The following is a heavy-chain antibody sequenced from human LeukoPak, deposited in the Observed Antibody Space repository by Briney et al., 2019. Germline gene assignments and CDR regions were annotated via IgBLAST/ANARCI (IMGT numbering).Heavy chain of an antibody. D-gene: IGHD3-9*01. CDR1: GFTFGDYA. Sequence: PGGSLRLSCAASGFTFGDYAMSWFRQAPGKGLEWVGFIRSKAYGGTTEYAASVKGRFTISRDDSKSIAYLQMNSLKTEDTAVYYCTRAGFYDILAPWFDPWGQGTLVTVSS. CDR2: IRSKAYGGTT. CDR3: TRAGFYDILAPWFDP. J-gene: IGHJ5*02. V-gene: IGHV3-49*03.